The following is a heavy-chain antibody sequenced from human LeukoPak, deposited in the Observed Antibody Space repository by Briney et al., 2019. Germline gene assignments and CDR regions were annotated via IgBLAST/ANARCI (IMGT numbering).Heavy chain of an antibody. D-gene: IGHD3-22*01. Sequence: GGSLRLSCAASGFTLSSYWMSWVRQAPGKGLEWVANIKQDGSEKYYVDSVKGRFTISRDNAKNSLYLQMNSLRAEDTAVYYCARDWGGYYYDSSGPLEGYFDYWGQGTLVTVSS. J-gene: IGHJ4*02. CDR1: GFTLSSYW. CDR2: IKQDGSEK. CDR3: ARDWGGYYYDSSGPLEGYFDY. V-gene: IGHV3-7*03.